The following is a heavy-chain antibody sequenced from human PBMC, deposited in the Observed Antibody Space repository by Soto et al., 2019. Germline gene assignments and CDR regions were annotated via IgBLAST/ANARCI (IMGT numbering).Heavy chain of an antibody. CDR3: ASSLSEVGATVEAFDI. V-gene: IGHV3-30-3*01. J-gene: IGHJ3*02. Sequence: GGSLRLSCAASGFTFRSYAMHWVRQAPGKGLEWVAVISYDGSNKYYADSVKGRFTISRDNSKNTLYLQMNSLRAEDTAVYYCASSLSEVGATVEAFDIWGQGTMVTVSS. CDR2: ISYDGSNK. D-gene: IGHD1-26*01. CDR1: GFTFRSYA.